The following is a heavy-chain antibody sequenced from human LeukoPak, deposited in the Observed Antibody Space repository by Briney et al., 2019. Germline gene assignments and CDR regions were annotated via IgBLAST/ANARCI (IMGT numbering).Heavy chain of an antibody. CDR1: GYTFTSYG. CDR3: ARTGSGSYYSFDY. CDR2: ISAYNGNT. J-gene: IGHJ4*02. Sequence: GASVKVSCKASGYTFTSYGISWVRQAPGQGVDWMGWISAYNGNTNYAQKLQGRVTITTDTSTSTAYMDLRSLTSDDTAVYYCARTGSGSYYSFDYWGQGTLVTVSS. V-gene: IGHV1-18*01. D-gene: IGHD3-10*01.